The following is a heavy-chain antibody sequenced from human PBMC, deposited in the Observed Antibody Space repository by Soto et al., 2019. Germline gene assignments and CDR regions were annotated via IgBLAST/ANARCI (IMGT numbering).Heavy chain of an antibody. CDR1: GGSFSGYY. CDR2: INHSGST. CDR3: ARDPIGYCTNGVCPYGMDV. V-gene: IGHV4-34*01. D-gene: IGHD2-8*01. Sequence: SETLSLTCAVYGGSFSGYYWSWIRQPPGKGLEWIGEINHSGSTNYNPSLKSRVTISVDTSKNQFSLKLSSVTAADTAVYYCARDPIGYCTNGVCPYGMDVWGQGTTVTVS. J-gene: IGHJ6*02.